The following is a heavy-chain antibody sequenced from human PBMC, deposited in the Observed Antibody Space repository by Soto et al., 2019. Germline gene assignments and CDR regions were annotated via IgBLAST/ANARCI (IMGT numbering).Heavy chain of an antibody. CDR1: GFTFNSYW. D-gene: IGHD2-2*01. Sequence: DVQLEESGGGLVQPGGSLRLPCAASGFTFNSYWMHWVRQPPGTGLVWVSRISGDGRTVSHADSVMGRFTISRDNAKSTLYLQMDSLRAEDTAVYYCARGYVAVPAAMNYWGQGTLVTVSS. CDR2: ISGDGRTV. V-gene: IGHV3-74*01. CDR3: ARGYVAVPAAMNY. J-gene: IGHJ4*02.